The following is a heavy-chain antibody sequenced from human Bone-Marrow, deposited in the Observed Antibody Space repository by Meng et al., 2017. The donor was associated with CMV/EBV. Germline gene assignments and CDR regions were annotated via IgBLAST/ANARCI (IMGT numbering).Heavy chain of an antibody. V-gene: IGHV4-59*01. CDR2: IYYSGST. CDR1: GGSISSYY. Sequence: QVQLQQWGAGLFKPSXXXXLTCTVSGGSISSYYWCWIRQPPGKGLEWIGYIYYSGSTNYNPSLKSRVTISVDTSKNQFSLKLSSVTAADTAVYYCARELTTVTTHYFDYWGQGTLVTVSS. D-gene: IGHD4-17*01. J-gene: IGHJ4*02. CDR3: ARELTTVTTHYFDY.